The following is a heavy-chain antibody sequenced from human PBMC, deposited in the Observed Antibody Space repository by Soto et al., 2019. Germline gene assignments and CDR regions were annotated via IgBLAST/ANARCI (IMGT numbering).Heavy chain of an antibody. CDR2: ISGSGGST. CDR3: AKGIVVVITGGVGYYYYGMDV. D-gene: IGHD3-22*01. V-gene: IGHV3-23*01. J-gene: IGHJ6*02. CDR1: VFTFSSYA. Sequence: GGSLRLSCAASVFTFSSYAMSWVRQAPGKGLEWVSAISGSGGSTYYADSVKGRFTISRDNSKNTLYLQMNSLRAEDTAVYYCAKGIVVVITGGVGYYYYGMDVWGQGTTVTAP.